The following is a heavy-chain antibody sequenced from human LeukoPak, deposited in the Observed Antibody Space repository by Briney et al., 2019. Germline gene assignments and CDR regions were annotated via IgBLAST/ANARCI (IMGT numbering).Heavy chain of an antibody. Sequence: GGSLRLSCAASGFTFSSHAMNWVRQAPGKGLEWVSSIIDTGGRTYYADPVKGRFTISRDNSKNTLYLQMNSLRAEDTAVYYCARDESGSYYNYWGQGTLVTVSS. V-gene: IGHV3-23*01. J-gene: IGHJ4*02. CDR1: GFTFSSHA. CDR3: ARDESGSYYNY. D-gene: IGHD1-26*01. CDR2: IIDTGGRT.